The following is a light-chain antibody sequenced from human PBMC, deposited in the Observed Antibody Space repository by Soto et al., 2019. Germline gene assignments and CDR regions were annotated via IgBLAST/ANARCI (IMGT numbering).Light chain of an antibody. CDR2: KAS. CDR1: SSDVGGYNY. V-gene: IGLV2-14*01. J-gene: IGLJ1*01. Sequence: QSVLTQPASVSGSPGQSITISCTGTSSDVGGYNYVSWYQQYPGRVPKLLIYKASNRPSGISNRFSGSKSGNTASLTISGLQDEDEADYFCTSPTPGSLYVFGSGTKLTVL. CDR3: TSPTPGSLYV.